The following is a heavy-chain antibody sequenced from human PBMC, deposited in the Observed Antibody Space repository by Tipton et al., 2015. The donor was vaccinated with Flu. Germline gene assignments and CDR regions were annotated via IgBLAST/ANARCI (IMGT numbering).Heavy chain of an antibody. CDR3: ARVRQWLVSWPFDY. J-gene: IGHJ4*02. CDR1: GFTFSSYW. CDR2: INSDGSST. Sequence: SLRLSCAASGFTFSSYWMHWVRQAPGKGLVWVSRINSDGSSTSYADSVKGRFTISRDNAKNTLYLQMNSLRAEDTAVYYCARVRQWLVSWPFDYWGQGTLVTVAS. D-gene: IGHD6-19*01. V-gene: IGHV3-74*01.